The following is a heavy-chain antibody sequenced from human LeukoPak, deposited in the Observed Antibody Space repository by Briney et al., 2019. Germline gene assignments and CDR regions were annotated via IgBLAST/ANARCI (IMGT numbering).Heavy chain of an antibody. V-gene: IGHV3-23*01. D-gene: IGHD1-1*01. CDR3: AKSLLTTATGTGRAFDI. CDR2: ISAGGDGA. Sequence: GGSLRLSCAASGFSFSRYPMGWVRQAPGKGLEWVSGISAGGDGAYHADPVKGRFTISRDNSKNTLYLQMNSLRAEDTAEYYCAKSLLTTATGTGRAFDIWGQGTMVTVSS. CDR1: GFSFSRYP. J-gene: IGHJ3*02.